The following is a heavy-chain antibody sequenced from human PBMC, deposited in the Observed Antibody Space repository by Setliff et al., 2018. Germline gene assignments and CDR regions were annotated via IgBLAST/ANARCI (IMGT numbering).Heavy chain of an antibody. J-gene: IGHJ5*02. D-gene: IGHD3-10*01. CDR2: INHSGST. CDR1: GGSFSGYY. Sequence: ETLSLTCTVYGGSFSGYYWSWIRQPPGKGLEWIGEINHSGSTNYNPSLKSRVTISVDTSKNQFSLKLSSVTAADTAVYYCARGKGTWVLLRWFDPWGQGTLVTVSS. CDR3: ARGKGTWVLLRWFDP. V-gene: IGHV4-34*01.